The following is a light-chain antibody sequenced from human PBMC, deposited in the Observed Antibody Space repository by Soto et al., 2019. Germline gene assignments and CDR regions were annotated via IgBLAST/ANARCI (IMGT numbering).Light chain of an antibody. CDR1: QSVSGNY. V-gene: IGKV3-20*01. CDR3: QHYGRAPWT. J-gene: IGKJ1*01. CDR2: AVS. Sequence: EIVLTQSPGTLSLSPGERATVSCWASQSVSGNYLAWHQQKPGQAPRVLIYAVSKRAPGIPDRFSGSGYGTDFTLTINRLEPEDFAVYYCQHYGRAPWTFGQGTKVEF.